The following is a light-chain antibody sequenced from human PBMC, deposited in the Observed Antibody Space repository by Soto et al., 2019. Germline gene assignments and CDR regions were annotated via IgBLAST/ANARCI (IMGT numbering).Light chain of an antibody. J-gene: IGKJ2*02. V-gene: IGKV3-11*01. CDR2: DAS. Sequence: EIVLTQSPATLSLSPGVRATLSCRASQSVSSYLAWYQQKPGQAPRLLIYDASNRATGIPARFSGSGSGTDFTLTISRLEPEDFAVYYCQQRSNWPRGTFGQGTKLEIK. CDR3: QQRSNWPRGT. CDR1: QSVSSY.